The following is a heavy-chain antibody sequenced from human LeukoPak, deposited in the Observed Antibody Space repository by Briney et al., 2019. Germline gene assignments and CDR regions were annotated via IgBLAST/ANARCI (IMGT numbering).Heavy chain of an antibody. CDR2: IIPIFGTA. CDR1: GGTFSSYA. V-gene: IGHV1-69*13. Sequence: ASVKVSCKASGGTFSSYAISWVRQAPGQGLEWMGGIIPIFGTANYAQKSQGRVTITADESTSTAYMELSSLRSEDTAVYYCARDPWDSSGLFDYWGQGTLVTVSS. CDR3: ARDPWDSSGLFDY. J-gene: IGHJ4*02. D-gene: IGHD3-22*01.